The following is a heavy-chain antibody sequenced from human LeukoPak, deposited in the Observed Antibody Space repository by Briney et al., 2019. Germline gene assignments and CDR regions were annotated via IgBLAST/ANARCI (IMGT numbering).Heavy chain of an antibody. CDR2: ISYSGST. CDR1: GGSISSGDYY. V-gene: IGHV4-30-4*01. J-gene: IGHJ4*02. CDR3: ARRRGSDYPYYFDY. D-gene: IGHD1-26*01. Sequence: SETLSLTCTVSGGSISSGDYYWSWIRQPPGKGLEWIGYISYSGSTNYNPSLKSRVTMSVDTSKNQFSLKLSSVTAADTAVYYCARRRGSDYPYYFDYWGQGTLLTVSS.